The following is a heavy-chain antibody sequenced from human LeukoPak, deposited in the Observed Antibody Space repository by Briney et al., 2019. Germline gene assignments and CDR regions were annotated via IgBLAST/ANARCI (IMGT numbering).Heavy chain of an antibody. V-gene: IGHV3-53*01. CDR3: ASLPSSVAPR. J-gene: IGHJ4*02. CDR1: GGSISSYY. D-gene: IGHD6-19*01. Sequence: ETLSLTCTVSGGSISSYYWSWVRQAPGKGLEWVSVIYSGGSTYYADSVKGRFTISRDNSKNTLYLQMNSLRAEDTAVYYCASLPSSVAPRWGQGTLVTVSS. CDR2: IYSGGST.